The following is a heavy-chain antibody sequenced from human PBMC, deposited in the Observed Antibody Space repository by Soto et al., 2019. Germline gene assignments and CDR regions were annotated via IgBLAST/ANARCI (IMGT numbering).Heavy chain of an antibody. CDR2: IYYSGST. V-gene: IGHV4-59*01. CDR3: ARHTYCSSTSCYPLFQH. D-gene: IGHD2-2*01. CDR1: GGSISSYY. Sequence: PSETLSLTCTVSGGSISSYYWSWIRQPPGKGLEWIGYIYYSGSTNYNPSLKSRVTISVDTSKNQFSLKLSSVTAADTAVYYCARHTYCSSTSCYPLFQHWGQGTLVTVSS. J-gene: IGHJ1*01.